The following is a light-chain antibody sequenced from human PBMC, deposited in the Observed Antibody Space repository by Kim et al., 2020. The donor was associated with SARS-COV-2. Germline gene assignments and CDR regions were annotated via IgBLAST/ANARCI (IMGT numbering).Light chain of an antibody. CDR3: QQCDAVPFT. J-gene: IGKJ2*01. Sequence: DIQMTQSPSSLSASVGDRVNITCQASQGILDYLSWYQQKPGKAPKLLISAASNLETGVPSRFSGSGSGTHFIFTISSLQSEDFATYYCQQCDAVPFTFGGGTKLEI. CDR1: QGILDY. V-gene: IGKV1-33*01. CDR2: AAS.